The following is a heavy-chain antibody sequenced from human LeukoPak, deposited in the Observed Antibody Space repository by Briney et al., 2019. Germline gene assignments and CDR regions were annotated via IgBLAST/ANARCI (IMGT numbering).Heavy chain of an antibody. CDR1: GGSISSSSYY. D-gene: IGHD3-10*01. CDR2: IYYGGST. CDR3: ARRGYMVRGSYYFDY. Sequence: SETLSLTCTVSGGSISSSSYYWGWIRQPPGKGLEWIGSIYYGGSTYYNPSLKSRVTISVDTSKNQFSLKLSSVTAADTAVYYCARRGYMVRGSYYFDYWGQGTLVTVSS. J-gene: IGHJ4*02. V-gene: IGHV4-39*01.